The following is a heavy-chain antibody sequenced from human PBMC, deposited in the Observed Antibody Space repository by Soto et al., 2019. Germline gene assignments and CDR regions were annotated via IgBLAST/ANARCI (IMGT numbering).Heavy chain of an antibody. Sequence: QVQLVXSGAEVKKPGAXXXVSCKASGYTFTSYDINWVRQATGXGLXXMGWMNPNSGNTGYAQKFQGRVTMXXXXXXXXXXXXXXXXXXXXXXXXYCARVGRMITFWALDHRYYFDYWGQGTLVTVSS. J-gene: IGHJ4*02. CDR1: GYTFTSYD. V-gene: IGHV1-8*01. CDR3: ARVGRMITFWALDHRYYFDY. CDR2: MNPNSGNT. D-gene: IGHD3-16*01.